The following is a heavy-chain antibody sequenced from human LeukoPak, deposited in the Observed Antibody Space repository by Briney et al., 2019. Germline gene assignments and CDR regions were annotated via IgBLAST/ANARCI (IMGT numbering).Heavy chain of an antibody. V-gene: IGHV4-4*09. CDR2: IYTSGST. CDR1: GGSISGYY. D-gene: IGHD6-13*01. Sequence: SETLSLTCTVSGGSISGYYWSWIRQPPGKGLEWIGYIYTSGSTNYNPSLKSRVTISVDTSKNQFSLKLSSVTAADTAVYYCARRNEGAALGWYYYYMDVWGKGTTVTVSS. CDR3: ARRNEGAALGWYYYYMDV. J-gene: IGHJ6*03.